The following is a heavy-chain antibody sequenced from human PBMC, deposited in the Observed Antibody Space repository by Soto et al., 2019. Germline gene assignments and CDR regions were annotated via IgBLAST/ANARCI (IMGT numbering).Heavy chain of an antibody. CDR2: ISTNSDYI. D-gene: IGHD5-12*01. J-gene: IGHJ4*02. CDR1: GFTFSGYS. V-gene: IGHV3-21*01. Sequence: GGSLRLSCAESGFTFSGYSMNWVRQAPGKGLEWVSSISTNSDYIYYADSVKGRFTISRDNAKNSLFLQMTGLRVEDAAVYYCARATRCGYNAGFDCWGQGTLVTVSS. CDR3: ARATRCGYNAGFDC.